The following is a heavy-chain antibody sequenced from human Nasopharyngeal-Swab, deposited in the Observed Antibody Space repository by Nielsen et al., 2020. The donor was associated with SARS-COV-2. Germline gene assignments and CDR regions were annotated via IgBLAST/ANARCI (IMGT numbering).Heavy chain of an antibody. V-gene: IGHV1-24*01. CDR1: GYTLTELS. J-gene: IGHJ4*02. Sequence: GESLKISCKVSGYTLTELSMHWVRQAPGKGLEWMGGFDPEDGETIYAQKFQGRVTMTEDTSTDTAYMELSSLRSEDTAVYYCATPGGIAARPLDYWGQGTLVTVSS. CDR3: ATPGGIAARPLDY. CDR2: FDPEDGET. D-gene: IGHD6-6*01.